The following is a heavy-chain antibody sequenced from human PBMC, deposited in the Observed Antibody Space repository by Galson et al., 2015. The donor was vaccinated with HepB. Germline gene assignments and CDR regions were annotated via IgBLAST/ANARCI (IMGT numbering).Heavy chain of an antibody. CDR1: GFTFSSYS. Sequence: SLRLSCAASGFTFSSYSMNWVRQAPGKGLEWVSYISSSSSTIYYADSVKGRFTISRDNSKNTLYLQMNSLRAEGTAVYYCARDPDEFRYCSSTSCYYRGFDYWGQGTLVTVSS. D-gene: IGHD2-2*01. CDR2: ISSSSSTI. CDR3: ARDPDEFRYCSSTSCYYRGFDY. V-gene: IGHV3-48*01. J-gene: IGHJ4*02.